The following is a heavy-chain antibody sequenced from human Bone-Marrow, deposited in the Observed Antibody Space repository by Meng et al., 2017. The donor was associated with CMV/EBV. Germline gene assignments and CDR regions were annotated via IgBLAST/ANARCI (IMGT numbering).Heavy chain of an antibody. J-gene: IGHJ6*02. V-gene: IGHV5-51*01. CDR1: GYSFTSYW. D-gene: IGHD6-13*01. CDR2: IYPGDSDT. CDR3: ARNLGSWYPNYYYGMDV. Sequence: GESLKISCKGSGYSFTSYWIGWVRQMSGKGLEWMGIIYPGDSDTRYSPSFQGQVTISADKSISTAYLQWSSLKASDTAMYYCARNLGSWYPNYYYGMDVWGQGTTVTVSS.